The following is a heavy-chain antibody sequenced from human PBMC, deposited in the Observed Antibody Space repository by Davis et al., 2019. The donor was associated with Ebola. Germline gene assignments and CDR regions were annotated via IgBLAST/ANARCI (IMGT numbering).Heavy chain of an antibody. D-gene: IGHD5-24*01. V-gene: IGHV3-33*01. Sequence: GESLKISCAASGFTFSSYGMHWVRQAPGKGLEWVAVIWYDGSNKYYADSVKGRFTISRDNSKNTLYLQMNSLRAEDTAVYYCARDRERWLQFWYGMDVWGQGTTVTVSS. J-gene: IGHJ6*02. CDR2: IWYDGSNK. CDR3: ARDRERWLQFWYGMDV. CDR1: GFTFSSYG.